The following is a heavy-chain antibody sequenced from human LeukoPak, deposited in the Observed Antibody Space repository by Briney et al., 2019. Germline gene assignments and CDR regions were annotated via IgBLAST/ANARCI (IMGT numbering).Heavy chain of an antibody. CDR3: AQIYTYRSSQFVY. J-gene: IGHJ4*02. V-gene: IGHV3-48*03. CDR2: ISSNGSTI. D-gene: IGHD5-18*01. CDR1: GFTFSKYD. Sequence: GGSLRLSCTASGFTFSKYDMHSVRQAPGKGLEWVSYISSNGSTIYYADSVKGRFTITRDNAKTSLYVQMNSLRAEATAVYYGAQIYTYRSSQFVYWGQGTLVTVSS.